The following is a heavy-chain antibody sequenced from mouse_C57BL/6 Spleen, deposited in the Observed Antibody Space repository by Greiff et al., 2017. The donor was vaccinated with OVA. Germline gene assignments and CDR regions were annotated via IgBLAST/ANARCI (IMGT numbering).Heavy chain of an antibody. CDR1: GYTFTSYW. J-gene: IGHJ3*01. Sequence: QVQLQQPGAELVRPGSSVKLSCKASGYTFTSYWMHWVKQRPIQGLEWIGNIDTSDSETHYNQKFKDKATLTVDKSSSTAYMQLGSLTSEDSAVYYCARDGYWGFAYWGQGTLVTVSA. CDR2: IDTSDSET. CDR3: ARDGYWGFAY. D-gene: IGHD2-3*01. V-gene: IGHV1-52*01.